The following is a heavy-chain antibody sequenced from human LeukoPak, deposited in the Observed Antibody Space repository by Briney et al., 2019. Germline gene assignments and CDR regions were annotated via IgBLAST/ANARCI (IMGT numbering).Heavy chain of an antibody. Sequence: PGRSLRLSCAASGFTFSSYVMHWVRQAPGKGLEWVAIISYDGSNEYYADSVKGRFTISRDNAKNTLYVQINSLRAEGTAVYYCARESSDWFSDAFDIWGQGTVVTVSS. J-gene: IGHJ3*02. CDR2: ISYDGSNE. CDR1: GFTFSSYV. D-gene: IGHD6-19*01. CDR3: ARESSDWFSDAFDI. V-gene: IGHV3-30*04.